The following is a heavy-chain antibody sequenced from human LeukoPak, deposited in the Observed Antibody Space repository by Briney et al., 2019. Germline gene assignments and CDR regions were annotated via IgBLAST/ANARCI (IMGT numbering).Heavy chain of an antibody. CDR2: IYYSGST. Sequence: SETLSLTYTVSGGSISSYYVSWIRQPPGKGLEWIGYIYYSGSTNYNPSLKSRVTISVDTSKNQFSLKLSSVTAADTAVYYCARLAGCSSTSCYRDFDYWGQGTLVTVSS. CDR3: ARLAGCSSTSCYRDFDY. J-gene: IGHJ4*02. CDR1: GGSISSYY. D-gene: IGHD2-2*01. V-gene: IGHV4-59*08.